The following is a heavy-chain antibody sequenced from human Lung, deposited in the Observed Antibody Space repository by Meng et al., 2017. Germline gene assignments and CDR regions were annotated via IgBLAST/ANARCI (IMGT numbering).Heavy chain of an antibody. CDR3: ARGPTTMAHDFDY. CDR2: INHSGST. CDR1: GWSVSDYY. V-gene: IGHV4-34*01. J-gene: IGHJ4*02. Sequence: HVHFKPCVAGLFTPSHTLSLPCVVCGWSVSDYYWSLISQPPGRGLDWIGEINHSGSTNYNPSLESRATISVDTPKNNLSLKLRSVTAADSAVYSCARGPTTMAHDFDYWGQGTLVTVSS. D-gene: IGHD4-11*01.